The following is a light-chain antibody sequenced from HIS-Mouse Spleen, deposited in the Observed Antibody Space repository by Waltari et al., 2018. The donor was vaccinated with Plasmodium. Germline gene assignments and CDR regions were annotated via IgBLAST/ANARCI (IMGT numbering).Light chain of an antibody. J-gene: IGKJ1*01. Sequence: DLQMTQSPSSLSASVGNRVTITCRASQIISNYLKWYQQKPGKTPKFLIYAASTLQSGVPSRFSGSGSGTDFTLTISSLQHEDFATYYCQQSYSTWTFGQGTKVEIK. CDR3: QQSYSTWT. CDR1: QIISNY. CDR2: AAS. V-gene: IGKV1-39*01.